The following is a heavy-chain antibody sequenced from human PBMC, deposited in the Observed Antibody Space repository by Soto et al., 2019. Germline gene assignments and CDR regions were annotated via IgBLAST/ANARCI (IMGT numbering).Heavy chain of an antibody. Sequence: QVQLQESGPGLVKPSETLSLTCTVSGGSIDSYYWTWIRQPPGKGLEWIGYVYYTGTTTYSPSLYSRVTLSVDTSMNQISLKLSSVTAADTAFYYCARLGGYSQSLDTWGQGTLVTVSS. CDR2: VYYTGTT. J-gene: IGHJ5*02. CDR3: ARLGGYSQSLDT. CDR1: GGSIDSYY. V-gene: IGHV4-59*08. D-gene: IGHD3-22*01.